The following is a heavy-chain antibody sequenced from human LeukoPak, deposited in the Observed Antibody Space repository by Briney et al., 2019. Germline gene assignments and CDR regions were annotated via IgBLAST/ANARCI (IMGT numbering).Heavy chain of an antibody. CDR1: GFTFSSYG. V-gene: IGHV3-23*01. Sequence: GGSLRLSCAASGFTFSSYGMSWVRQAPGKGLEWVSAISGSGGSTYYADSVKGRFTISRDNSKNTLYLQMNSLRAEDTAVYYCAKIAVAVWAPYYFDYWGQGTLVTVSS. CDR3: AKIAVAVWAPYYFDY. J-gene: IGHJ4*02. CDR2: ISGSGGST. D-gene: IGHD6-19*01.